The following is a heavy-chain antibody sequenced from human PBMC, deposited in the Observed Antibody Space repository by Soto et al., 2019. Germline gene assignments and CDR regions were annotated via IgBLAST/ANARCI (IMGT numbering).Heavy chain of an antibody. D-gene: IGHD6-19*01. Sequence: QVQLVESGGGVVQPGRSLRLSCAASGFTFSSYAMHWVRQAPGKGLEWVAVISYDGSNKYYADSVKGRFTISRDNSKNPLYLQMNSLRAEDTAVYYCASDHRSGWYQGYWGQGTLVTVSS. CDR1: GFTFSSYA. V-gene: IGHV3-30-3*01. CDR2: ISYDGSNK. J-gene: IGHJ4*02. CDR3: ASDHRSGWYQGY.